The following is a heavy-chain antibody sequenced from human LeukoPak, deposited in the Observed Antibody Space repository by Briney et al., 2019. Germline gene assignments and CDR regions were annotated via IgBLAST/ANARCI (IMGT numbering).Heavy chain of an antibody. CDR2: MYYSGSS. D-gene: IGHD3-22*01. CDR1: GGSISGYY. J-gene: IGHJ3*01. CDR3: ARHFTYYYHSSGYPRDAFDV. Sequence: SETLSLTCSVSGGSISGYYWSWIRQSPGKGLVWIGYMYYSGSSNYNPSLKSRVTISIDMSTNQFSLKLSSVTAADTALYYCARHFTYYYHSSGYPRDAFDVWGQGTMVTVSS. V-gene: IGHV4-59*08.